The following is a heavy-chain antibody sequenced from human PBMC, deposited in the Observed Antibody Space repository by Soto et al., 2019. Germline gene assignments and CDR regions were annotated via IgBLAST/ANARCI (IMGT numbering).Heavy chain of an antibody. D-gene: IGHD2-21*01. J-gene: IGHJ4*02. Sequence: QVQLQESGPGLVKPSETLSLTCTVSGGSISSYYWSWIRQPPGKGLEWIGYIYYSGRTNYNHSLLGRVTISVDTSKNQFSLKLSSVTAADTAVYYCARRWGGTFDYWGQGTLVTVSS. V-gene: IGHV4-59*01. CDR2: IYYSGRT. CDR3: ARRWGGTFDY. CDR1: GGSISSYY.